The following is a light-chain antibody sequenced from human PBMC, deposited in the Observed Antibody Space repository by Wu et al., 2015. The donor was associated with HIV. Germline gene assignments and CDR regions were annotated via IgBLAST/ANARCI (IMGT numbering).Light chain of an antibody. CDR3: QQRSNWPPFT. J-gene: IGKJ3*01. Sequence: AIQLTQSPSSLSASIGDRVIITCRASQGIGSALAWFQQKPGKAPKLLIFDASYLESGVPARFSGSGSGTDFTLTISSLEPEDFAVYYCQQRSNWPPFTFGPGTKVDIK. CDR1: QGIGSA. CDR2: DAS. V-gene: IGKV1D-13*01.